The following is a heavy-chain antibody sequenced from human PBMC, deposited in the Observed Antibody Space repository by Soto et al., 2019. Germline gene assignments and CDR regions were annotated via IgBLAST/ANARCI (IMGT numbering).Heavy chain of an antibody. J-gene: IGHJ4*02. D-gene: IGHD2-15*01. CDR3: ARDGYCSGGSCYDFDY. CDR2: INPSGGST. CDR1: GYTFTSYY. V-gene: IGHV1-46*03. Sequence: GASVKVSCKASGYTFTSYYMHWVRQAPGQGLEWMGIINPSGGSTSYAQKFQGRVTMTRDTSTSTVYMELSSLRSEDTAVYYCARDGYCSGGSCYDFDYWGQGTLVTVSS.